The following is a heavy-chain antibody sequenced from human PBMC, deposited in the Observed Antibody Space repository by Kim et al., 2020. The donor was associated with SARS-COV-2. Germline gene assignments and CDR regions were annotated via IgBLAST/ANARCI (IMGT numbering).Heavy chain of an antibody. CDR2: VKQDGSEK. J-gene: IGHJ4*02. Sequence: GGSLRLSCADSGFTFSSYWMSWVRQAPGKGLEWVANVKQDGSEKYYVDSVKGRFTISRDNAKNSLYLQMSSLRAEDTAVYYCARDLLGAVAGTSDYWGQGTLVTVSS. CDR3: ARDLLGAVAGTSDY. V-gene: IGHV3-7*01. CDR1: GFTFSSYW. D-gene: IGHD6-19*01.